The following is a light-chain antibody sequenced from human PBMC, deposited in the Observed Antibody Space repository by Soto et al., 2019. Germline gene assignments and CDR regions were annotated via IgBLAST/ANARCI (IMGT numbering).Light chain of an antibody. CDR1: SSDVGGYNY. V-gene: IGLV2-14*01. Sequence: QSVLTQPASVSGSPGQSITISCTGTSSDVGGYNYVSWYQQHPGKAPKLMIYDVSNRPSGVSNRFSGSKSGNTASLTISGLQAEDEADYYCSSNTSSSTYVFGTGTKAHRP. CDR3: SSNTSSSTYV. J-gene: IGLJ1*01. CDR2: DVS.